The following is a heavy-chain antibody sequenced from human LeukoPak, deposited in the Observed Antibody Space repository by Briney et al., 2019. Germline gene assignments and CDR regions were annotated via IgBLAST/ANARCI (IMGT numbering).Heavy chain of an antibody. CDR3: ARDPAREDSSGYYLYWYFDL. D-gene: IGHD3-22*01. CDR1: GVSISAYY. Sequence: PSETLSLTCTVSGVSISAYYWSWIRQPPGKGLEWIGYIYYSGSTNYNPSLKSRVTISVDTSKNQFSLKLSSVTAADTAVYYCARDPAREDSSGYYLYWYFDLWGRGTLVTVSS. V-gene: IGHV4-59*01. J-gene: IGHJ2*01. CDR2: IYYSGST.